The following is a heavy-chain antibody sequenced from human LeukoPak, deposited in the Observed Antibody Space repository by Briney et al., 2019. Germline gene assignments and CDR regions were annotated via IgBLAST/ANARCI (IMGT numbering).Heavy chain of an antibody. CDR2: IKQGGSEK. CDR1: GFTFSSYW. J-gene: IGHJ4*02. D-gene: IGHD3-10*01. Sequence: GGSLRLSCAASGFTFSSYWMSWVRQAPGKGLEWVANIKQGGSEKYYVDSVKGRFTISRDNAKNSLYLQMNSLRAEDTAVYYCASGQVTMVRGVPYYFDYWGQGTLVTVSS. CDR3: ASGQVTMVRGVPYYFDY. V-gene: IGHV3-7*01.